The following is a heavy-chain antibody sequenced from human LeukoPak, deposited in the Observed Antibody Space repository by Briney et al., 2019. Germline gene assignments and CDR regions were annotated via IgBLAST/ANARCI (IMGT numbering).Heavy chain of an antibody. V-gene: IGHV1-69*04. J-gene: IGHJ6*02. D-gene: IGHD3-22*01. CDR2: SIPILFIA. Sequence: SVKVSFKASGGTFTSYAITWVRQAPGHGLEWMVRSIPILFIANYAQKFHGTVTSTTHKSTTTAYMERSSLKSEDTAVYYCASYYDSSGYPQTEAYYYYGMDVWGQGTTVTVSS. CDR3: ASYYDSSGYPQTEAYYYYGMDV. CDR1: GGTFTSYA.